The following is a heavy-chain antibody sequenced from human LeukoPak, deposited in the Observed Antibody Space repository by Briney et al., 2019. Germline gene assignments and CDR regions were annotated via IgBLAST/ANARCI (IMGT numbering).Heavy chain of an antibody. D-gene: IGHD4-17*01. CDR1: GVSISSYY. CDR3: ARLVADYGDYVGHFDY. V-gene: IGHV4-59*08. CDR2: IYYSGST. J-gene: IGHJ4*02. Sequence: SETLSLTCTGSGVSISSYYWSWIRQPPGKGLEWIGYIYYSGSTNYNPSLKSRVTISVDTSKNQFSLKLSSVTAADTAVYYCARLVADYGDYVGHFDYWGQGTLVTVSS.